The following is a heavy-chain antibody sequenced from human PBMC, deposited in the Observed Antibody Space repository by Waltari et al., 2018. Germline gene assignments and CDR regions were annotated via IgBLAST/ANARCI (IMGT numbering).Heavy chain of an antibody. CDR2: LTGSGRST. V-gene: IGHV3-23*01. Sequence: EVSLLESGGGLVQPGGSLRLSCVASDFTFSNYAMSWVRQAPGKGVEGVSGLTGSGRSTYYADSVKGRFTISRDNSQNTLFLQMSSLRTDDTAVYYCVKGDLSSAYAAGAAFDVWGQGTMVTVSS. CDR3: VKGDLSSAYAAGAAFDV. J-gene: IGHJ3*01. CDR1: DFTFSNYA. D-gene: IGHD3-22*01.